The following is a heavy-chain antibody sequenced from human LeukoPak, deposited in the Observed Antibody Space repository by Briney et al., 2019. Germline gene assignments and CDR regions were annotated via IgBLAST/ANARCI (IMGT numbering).Heavy chain of an antibody. Sequence: PGRSLRLSCAASGFTFSSYGMHWVRQAPGKGLEWVAVISKDGSNKYYADSVKGRFTISRDNPQNTLYLQMNSLRAEDTAIYYCAKDACYSSGTYHDYWGQGTLVTVSS. J-gene: IGHJ4*02. D-gene: IGHD3-10*01. CDR1: GFTFSSYG. CDR3: AKDACYSSGTYHDY. V-gene: IGHV3-30*18. CDR2: ISKDGSNK.